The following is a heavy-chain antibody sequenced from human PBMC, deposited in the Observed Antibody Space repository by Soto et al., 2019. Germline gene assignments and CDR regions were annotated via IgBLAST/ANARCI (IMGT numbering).Heavy chain of an antibody. V-gene: IGHV3-30*03. J-gene: IGHJ4*02. Sequence: QVQVVESGGGVVQPGRSLRLSCAASRFSFSSYGMHWVRQAPGKGLEWVAVISYDGSNKYYADSVKGRFTISRDNSKNTVSLQMNSLSAEDTAVYYCATVPGETYDFWSGFDNWGQGTLVTVSS. CDR1: RFSFSSYG. CDR3: ATVPGETYDFWSGFDN. D-gene: IGHD3-3*01. CDR2: ISYDGSNK.